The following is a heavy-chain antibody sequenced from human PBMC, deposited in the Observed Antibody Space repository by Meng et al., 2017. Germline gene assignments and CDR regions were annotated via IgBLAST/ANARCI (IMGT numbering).Heavy chain of an antibody. CDR3: ARDLEQQLVPGAFDY. D-gene: IGHD6-13*01. CDR1: GGSISSSSYY. Sequence: SCTVSGGSISSSSYYWGWIRQPPGKGLEWIGSIYYSGSTYYNPSLKSRVTISVDTSKNQFSLKLSSVTAANTAVYYCARDLEQQLVPGAFDYWGQGTLVTVSS. J-gene: IGHJ4*02. V-gene: IGHV4-39*07. CDR2: IYYSGST.